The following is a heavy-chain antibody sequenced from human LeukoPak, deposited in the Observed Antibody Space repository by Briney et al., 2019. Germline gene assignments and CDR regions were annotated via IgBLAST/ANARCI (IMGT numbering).Heavy chain of an antibody. CDR1: GYTFTSYG. CDR2: ISAYKGNT. CDR3: ARSGNILTGYYKARFDY. D-gene: IGHD3-9*01. V-gene: IGHV1-18*01. Sequence: ASVKVSCKASGYTFTSYGISWVRQAPGQGLEWMGLISAYKGNTNYAQKLQGRVTMTTDTSKSTAYMELRSLRYDDTAVYYCARSGNILTGYYKARFDYWGQGTLVTVSS. J-gene: IGHJ4*02.